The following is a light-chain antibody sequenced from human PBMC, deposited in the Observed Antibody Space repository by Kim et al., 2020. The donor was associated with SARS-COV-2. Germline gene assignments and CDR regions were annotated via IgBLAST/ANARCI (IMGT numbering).Light chain of an antibody. V-gene: IGLV2-14*03. CDR3: TSYTTSFYV. J-gene: IGLJ1*01. CDR1: SSDIGDFQY. Sequence: PGQSITISCPGSSSDIGDFQYVSWYQQHPDKAPKLLIYDFTDRPSGVSNRFSGSKSGNTASLTISGLLAEDAADYYCTSYTTSFYVFASGTKVTVL. CDR2: DFT.